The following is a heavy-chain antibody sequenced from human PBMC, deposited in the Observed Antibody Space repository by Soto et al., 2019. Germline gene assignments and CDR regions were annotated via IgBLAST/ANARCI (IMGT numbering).Heavy chain of an antibody. CDR2: IYPGDSDT. Sequence: GESLKISCKGSGYSFTSYWIGWVRQMPGKGLEWMGIIYPGDSDTRYSPSFQGQVTISADKSISTAYLQWSSLKASDTAMYYCARRDYGHKHPYYYYGMDVWGQGTTVTVSS. CDR3: ARRDYGHKHPYYYYGMDV. D-gene: IGHD4-17*01. CDR1: GYSFTSYW. V-gene: IGHV5-51*01. J-gene: IGHJ6*02.